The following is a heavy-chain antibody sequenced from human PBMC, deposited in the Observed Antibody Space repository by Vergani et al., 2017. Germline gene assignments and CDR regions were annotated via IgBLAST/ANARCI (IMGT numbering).Heavy chain of an antibody. Sequence: QVQLQQWGAGLLKPSETLSLTCAVYGGSFSGYFWNWIRQPPGKGLEWIGEINHSGSTNYNPSLKSRVTISVDTSKYQFSLKLNSVTAADTAMYYCARDPRSDSSGYYQGPPDWYFDLWGRGTLVTVSA. V-gene: IGHV4-34*01. CDR1: GGSFSGYF. D-gene: IGHD3-22*01. J-gene: IGHJ2*01. CDR2: INHSGST. CDR3: ARDPRSDSSGYYQGPPDWYFDL.